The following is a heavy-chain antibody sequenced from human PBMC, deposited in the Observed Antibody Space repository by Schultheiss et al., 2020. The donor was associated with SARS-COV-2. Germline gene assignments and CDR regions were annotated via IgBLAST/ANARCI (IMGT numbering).Heavy chain of an antibody. CDR1: GYTFTGYY. V-gene: IGHV1-2*02. CDR3: ARDLGVTRQYYYYYMDV. J-gene: IGHJ6*03. D-gene: IGHD4-17*01. Sequence: ASVKVSCKASGYTFTGYYMHWVRQAPGQGLEWMGWINPNSGGTNYAQKFQGRVTMTRDTSISTAYMELSRLRSDDTAVYYCARDLGVTRQYYYYYMDVWGKGTTVTVSS. CDR2: INPNSGGT.